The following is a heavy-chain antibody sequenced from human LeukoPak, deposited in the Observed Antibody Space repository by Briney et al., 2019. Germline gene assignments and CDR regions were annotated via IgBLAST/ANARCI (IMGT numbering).Heavy chain of an antibody. J-gene: IGHJ4*02. CDR3: ARVQQAALDY. CDR2: IKQDGSEK. Sequence: PGGSLRLSCAASGFTLSSHWMSWVRQAPGKGLEWVANIKQDGSEKYYVDSVKGRFTISRDNAKNSLYLQMDSLGAEDTAVYYCARVQQAALDYWGQGTLVTVSS. V-gene: IGHV3-7*04. D-gene: IGHD6-25*01. CDR1: GFTLSSHW.